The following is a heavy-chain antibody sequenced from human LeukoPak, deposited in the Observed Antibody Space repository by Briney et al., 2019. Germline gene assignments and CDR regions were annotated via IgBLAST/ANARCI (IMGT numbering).Heavy chain of an antibody. CDR2: IWYDGSNE. CDR3: ASAFGDYGYDY. Sequence: GGSLRFSCVGSGFIFSRYGMHWVRQAPGKGLEWVAVIWYDGSNEYYADSVKGRFTISRDNSKNTLYLEMNSLRDEDTAVYYCASAFGDYGYDYWGQGTLVTVSS. V-gene: IGHV3-33*01. D-gene: IGHD4-17*01. J-gene: IGHJ4*02. CDR1: GFIFSRYG.